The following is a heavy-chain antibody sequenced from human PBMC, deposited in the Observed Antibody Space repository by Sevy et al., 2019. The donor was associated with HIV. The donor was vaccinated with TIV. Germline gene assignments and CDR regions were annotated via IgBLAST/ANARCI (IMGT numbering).Heavy chain of an antibody. CDR2: FDPEDGER. CDR1: RYSLNKFS. J-gene: IGHJ4*02. V-gene: IGHV1-24*01. Sequence: ASVKVSCRIPRYSLNKFSMHWVRQAPGKGLEWMGSFDPEDGERIYAQKFQGRFSMTEDTSTDTAYMELSSLRPDDTAVYYCAITREYYSDTSGYFDYWGQGTLVTVSS. D-gene: IGHD3-22*01. CDR3: AITREYYSDTSGYFDY.